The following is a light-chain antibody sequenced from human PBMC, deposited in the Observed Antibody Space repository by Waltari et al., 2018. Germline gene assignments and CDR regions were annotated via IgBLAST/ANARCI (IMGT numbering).Light chain of an antibody. J-gene: IGKJ2*02. V-gene: IGKV3-15*01. CDR3: QQYNVWPPST. CDR1: QHVSNN. Sequence: EILMTQSPATLSVSPGKTVTFPCRARQHVSNNLAWYQHKPGQAPRLLISGASTRASGVPARFSGSGSGTEYTLTISSLQSEDSAIYYCQQYNVWPPSTFGQGTKLEIK. CDR2: GAS.